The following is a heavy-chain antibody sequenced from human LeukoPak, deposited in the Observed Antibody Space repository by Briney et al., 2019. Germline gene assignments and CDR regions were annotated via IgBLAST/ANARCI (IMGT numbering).Heavy chain of an antibody. CDR1: GFTVSSSY. V-gene: IGHV3-53*01. CDR2: IYTGGST. J-gene: IGHJ3*02. D-gene: IGHD1-1*01. CDR3: ARLSWNDRADAFDI. Sequence: GGSLRLSCAACGFTVSSSYMGWVRQAPGKGLEWVSVIYTGGSTYYADSVKGRFTISRDNSKNTVYFQMNSLRVDDTAVYYCARLSWNDRADAFDIWGQGTMVTVSS.